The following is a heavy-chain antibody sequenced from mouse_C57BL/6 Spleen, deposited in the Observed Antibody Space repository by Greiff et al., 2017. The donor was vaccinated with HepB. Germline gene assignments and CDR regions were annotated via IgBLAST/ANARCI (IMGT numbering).Heavy chain of an antibody. Sequence: EVQLVESGGGLVKPGGSLKLSCAASGFTFSDYGMHWVRQAPEKGLEWVAYISSGSSTIYYADTVKGRFTISRDNAKNTLFLQMTSLRSEDTAMYYCAATVVAYYAMDYWGQGTSVTVSS. J-gene: IGHJ4*01. D-gene: IGHD1-1*01. CDR1: GFTFSDYG. CDR3: AATVVAYYAMDY. CDR2: ISSGSSTI. V-gene: IGHV5-17*01.